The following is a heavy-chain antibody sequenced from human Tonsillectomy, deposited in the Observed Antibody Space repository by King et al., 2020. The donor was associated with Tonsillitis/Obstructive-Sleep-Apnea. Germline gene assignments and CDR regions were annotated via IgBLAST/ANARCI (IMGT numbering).Heavy chain of an antibody. D-gene: IGHD4-17*01. Sequence: QLQESGPGLVKPSETLSLTCTVSGGSISSSSYYWGWIRQPPGKGLEWIGSIYYSGSTYYNPSLKSRVTISVDTSKNQFSLKLSSVTAADTAVYYCAGPYDHGDYGASDYWGQGTLVTVSS. CDR3: AGPYDHGDYGASDY. CDR1: GGSISSSSYY. CDR2: IYYSGST. V-gene: IGHV4-39*01. J-gene: IGHJ4*02.